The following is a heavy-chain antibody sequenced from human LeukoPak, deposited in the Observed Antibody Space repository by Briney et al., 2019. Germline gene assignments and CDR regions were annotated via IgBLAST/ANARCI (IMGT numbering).Heavy chain of an antibody. Sequence: GGSLRLSCAASGFTFSSYSMNWVRQAPGKGLEWVSSISSSSSYTYYADSVKGRFTISRDNAKDSLYLQMNSLRAEDTAVYYCARKVDSSGYYYYFDYWGQGTLVTVSS. CDR2: ISSSSSYT. CDR1: GFTFSSYS. CDR3: ARKVDSSGYYYYFDY. V-gene: IGHV3-21*01. J-gene: IGHJ4*02. D-gene: IGHD3-22*01.